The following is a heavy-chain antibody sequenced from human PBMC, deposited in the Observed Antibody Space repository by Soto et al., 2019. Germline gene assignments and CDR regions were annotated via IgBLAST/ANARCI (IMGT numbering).Heavy chain of an antibody. V-gene: IGHV5-51*01. CDR1: GYSFTIYC. J-gene: IGHJ6*02. CDR2: IYPGDSDT. D-gene: IGHD5-18*01. Sequence: GESLKISCDGSGYSFTIYCIGLVRQMPGKGLEWMGIIYPGDSDTRYSPSFQGQVTISADKSINTAYLQWSSMKASDTDMYYCARQSRGYSYGSGYYYGMDVWGQGTTVTVSS. CDR3: ARQSRGYSYGSGYYYGMDV.